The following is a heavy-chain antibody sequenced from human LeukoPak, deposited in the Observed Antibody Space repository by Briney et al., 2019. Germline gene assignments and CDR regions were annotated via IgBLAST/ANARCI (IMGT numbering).Heavy chain of an antibody. V-gene: IGHV4-39*01. J-gene: IGHJ4*02. CDR1: GGSISSTDHY. CDR2: IYYGGGT. CDR3: ARYAVEYRGTYFDY. D-gene: IGHD1-26*01. Sequence: SETLSLTCTVSGGSISSTDHYWGWIRPPPGKGLLWIGSIYYGGGTYYNPSLKSRVTISVDTSKNQFYLKLSSVSASDTAVYYCARYAVEYRGTYFDYWGQGTLVTVSS.